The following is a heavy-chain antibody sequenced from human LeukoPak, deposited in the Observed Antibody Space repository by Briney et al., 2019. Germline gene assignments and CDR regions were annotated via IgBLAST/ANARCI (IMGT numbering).Heavy chain of an antibody. CDR3: ARDFCSGGSCYRDY. V-gene: IGHV7-4-1*02. Sequence: ASVKVSCKASGYTFTTYDITWVRQAPGQGLEWMGWINTNTGNPTYAQGFTGRFVFSLDTSVSTAYLQISSLKAEDTAVYYCARDFCSGGSCYRDYWGQGTLVTVSS. J-gene: IGHJ4*02. D-gene: IGHD2-15*01. CDR2: INTNTGNP. CDR1: GYTFTTYD.